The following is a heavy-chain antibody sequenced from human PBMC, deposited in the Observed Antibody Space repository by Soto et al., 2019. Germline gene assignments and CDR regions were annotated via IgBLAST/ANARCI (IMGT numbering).Heavy chain of an antibody. Sequence: ASVKVSCKASGYTFTSYYMHWVRQAPGQGLEWMGIINPSGGSTSYAQKFQGRVTMTRDTSISTAYMELCRLRSDDTAVYYCARGGGGTWIQLWLFDYWGQGTLVTVSS. D-gene: IGHD5-18*01. CDR2: INPSGGST. CDR3: ARGGGGTWIQLWLFDY. CDR1: GYTFTSYY. J-gene: IGHJ4*02. V-gene: IGHV1-46*01.